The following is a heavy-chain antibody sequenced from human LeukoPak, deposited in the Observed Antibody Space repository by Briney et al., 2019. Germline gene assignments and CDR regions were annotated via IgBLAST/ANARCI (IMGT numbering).Heavy chain of an antibody. D-gene: IGHD3-9*01. CDR2: ISAYNGNT. Sequence: ASVKVSCKACGYTFTSYGISWVRQAPGQGLEWMGWISAYNGNTNYAQKLQGRVTMTTDTSTSTAYMELRSLRSDDTAVYYCARIPPFYDILTGYYKGYYYYGMDVWGQGTTVTVSS. CDR1: GYTFTSYG. CDR3: ARIPPFYDILTGYYKGYYYYGMDV. J-gene: IGHJ6*02. V-gene: IGHV1-18*01.